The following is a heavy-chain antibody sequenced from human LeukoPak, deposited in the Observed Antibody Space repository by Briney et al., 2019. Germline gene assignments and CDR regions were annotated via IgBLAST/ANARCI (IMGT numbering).Heavy chain of an antibody. CDR2: IYTSGST. CDR1: GGSISSYY. D-gene: IGHD6-13*01. V-gene: IGHV4-4*07. CDR3: ARDAYSSSWYNYYAFDI. J-gene: IGHJ3*02. Sequence: SETLSLTCTVSGGSISSYYWSWIRQPAGKGLEWIGRIYTSGSTNYNPSLKSRVTMSVVTSKNQFSLKLSSVTAADTAVYYCARDAYSSSWYNYYAFDIWGQGTMVTVSS.